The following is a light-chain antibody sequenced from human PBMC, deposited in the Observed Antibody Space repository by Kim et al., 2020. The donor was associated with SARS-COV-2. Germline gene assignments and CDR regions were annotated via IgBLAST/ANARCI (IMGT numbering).Light chain of an antibody. CDR1: QSVSSN. CDR2: GAS. Sequence: SPGERATLSCRASQSVSSNLAGYQQKPGQAPRLLIYGASPRATGIPARFSGSGSGTEFTLTISSLQSEDFAVYYCQQYNDWPPGDTFGQGTKLEI. J-gene: IGKJ2*01. CDR3: QQYNDWPPGDT. V-gene: IGKV3-15*01.